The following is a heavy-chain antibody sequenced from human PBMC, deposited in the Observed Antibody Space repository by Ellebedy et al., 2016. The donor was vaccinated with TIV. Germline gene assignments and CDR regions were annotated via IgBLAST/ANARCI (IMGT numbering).Heavy chain of an antibody. J-gene: IGHJ4*02. CDR1: GGSFSGYY. CDR2: INHSGST. V-gene: IGHV4-34*01. CDR3: ARGEGSYCGGDCYSHHFDY. D-gene: IGHD2-21*02. Sequence: SETLSLXCAVYGGSFSGYYWSWIRQPPGKGLEWIGEINHSGSTNYIPSLKSRVTISVDTSKNQFSLKLSSVTAADTAVYYCARGEGSYCGGDCYSHHFDYWGQGTLVTVSS.